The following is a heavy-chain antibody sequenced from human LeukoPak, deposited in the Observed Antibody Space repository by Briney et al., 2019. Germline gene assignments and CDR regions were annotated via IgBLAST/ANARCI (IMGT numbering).Heavy chain of an antibody. Sequence: GESLRLSCAASGFTFSNYAMSWVRQAPGKGLEWVSAISSDGDRTYYVDSVKGRFIISRDNSKNTLFLQMNSLRADDSAIYYCAKDRGYWGQGTLVTVSS. V-gene: IGHV3-23*01. CDR1: GFTFSNYA. CDR3: AKDRGY. CDR2: ISSDGDRT. D-gene: IGHD5-12*01. J-gene: IGHJ1*01.